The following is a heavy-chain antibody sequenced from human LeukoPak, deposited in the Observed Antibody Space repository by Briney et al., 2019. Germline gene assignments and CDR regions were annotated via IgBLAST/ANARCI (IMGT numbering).Heavy chain of an antibody. CDR1: GGSFSGYY. CDR2: INHSGST. V-gene: IGHV4-34*01. J-gene: IGHJ5*02. D-gene: IGHD6-13*01. Sequence: SETLSLTCAVYGGSFSGYYWSWIRQPPGKGLEWIGEINHSGSTNYNPSLKSRVTISVDTSQNQFYLKLSSLTAADTAVYYCARKGSSTWYTYWFDPWGQGTLVTVSS. CDR3: ARKGSSTWYTYWFDP.